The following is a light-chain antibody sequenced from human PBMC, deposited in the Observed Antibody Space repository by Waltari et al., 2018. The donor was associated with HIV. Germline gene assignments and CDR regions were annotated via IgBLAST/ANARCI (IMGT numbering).Light chain of an antibody. CDR1: RDITRY. V-gene: IGKV1-39*01. Sequence: DIQLTQSPSSLSASVGDRVTITCRASRDITRYLNWFRQKPGKAPKLLIHGDSTLQSGVPARFSGSGSATDFTLTISSLQPEDFATYYCLQTHSTPLTFGSGTKVD. J-gene: IGKJ3*01. CDR2: GDS. CDR3: LQTHSTPLT.